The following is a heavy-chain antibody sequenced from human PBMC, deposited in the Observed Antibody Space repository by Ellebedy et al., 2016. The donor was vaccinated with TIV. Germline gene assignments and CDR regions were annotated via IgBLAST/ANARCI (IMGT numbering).Heavy chain of an antibody. CDR3: TTEGPRGDDYASS. CDR2: IKKKTDGGTT. D-gene: IGHD4-17*01. V-gene: IGHV3-15*01. J-gene: IGHJ4*02. Sequence: GESLKISXAASGFTFSNAWMSWVRQAPGKGLEWVGRIKKKTDGGTTDYAAPVKDRFTMSRDDAKTTLYLQMNSLKTEDTAVYYCTTEGPRGDDYASSWGQGTLVIVSS. CDR1: GFTFSNAW.